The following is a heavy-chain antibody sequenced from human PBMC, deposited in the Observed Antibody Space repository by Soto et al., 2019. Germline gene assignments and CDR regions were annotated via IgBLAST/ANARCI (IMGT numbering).Heavy chain of an antibody. V-gene: IGHV4-4*02. D-gene: IGHD3-16*02. CDR2: IYDGKKI. J-gene: IGHJ4*02. CDR3: ARDHRYGDNWAFDY. CDR1: GGSMNTNDW. Sequence: NPSETLSLTCAVSGGSMNTNDWWNWVRQPPGEGLEWIGEIYDGKKINYNPSLKSRVTISIDKSKNQFSLSLNSVTAADTAVYYCARDHRYGDNWAFDYWGQGALVTVSS.